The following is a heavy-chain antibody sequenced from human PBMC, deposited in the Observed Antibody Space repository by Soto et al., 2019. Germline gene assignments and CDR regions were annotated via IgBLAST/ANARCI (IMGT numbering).Heavy chain of an antibody. D-gene: IGHD3-22*01. V-gene: IGHV5-51*01. J-gene: IGHJ6*02. CDR2: IYPGDSDT. CDR3: ERHKAMIAVVHGYYYGMDV. CDR1: GYSFTSYW. Sequence: GESLKISCKGSGYSFTSYWIGWVRQMPGKGLEWMGIIYPGDSDTRYSPSFQGQVTISADKSISTAYLQWSSLKASDTAMYYCERHKAMIAVVHGYYYGMDVWGQGTMVTVS.